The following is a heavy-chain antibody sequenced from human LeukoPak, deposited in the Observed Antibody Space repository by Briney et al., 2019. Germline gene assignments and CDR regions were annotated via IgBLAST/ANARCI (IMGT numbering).Heavy chain of an antibody. D-gene: IGHD5-24*01. Sequence: PSETLSLTCTVSGGSISSHYWSWIRQPPGKGLEWIGYIYYSGSINYNPSLKSRVTISVDTSKNQFSLKLSSVTAADTPVYYCARTSWVQSSYYFEYWGQGTLVTVSS. V-gene: IGHV4-59*08. CDR2: IYYSGSI. J-gene: IGHJ4*02. CDR3: ARTSWVQSSYYFEY. CDR1: GGSISSHY.